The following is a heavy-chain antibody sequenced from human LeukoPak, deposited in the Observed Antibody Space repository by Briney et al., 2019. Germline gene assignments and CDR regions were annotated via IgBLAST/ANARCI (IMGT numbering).Heavy chain of an antibody. CDR2: ISYDGSNK. V-gene: IGHV3-30*18. J-gene: IGHJ6*02. D-gene: IGHD3-10*01. CDR3: AKGRYYYGSGRDPMDV. Sequence: GGSLRLSCAASGFTFSSYGMHWVRQAPGKGLEWVAVISYDGSNKYYADSVKGRFTNSRDNSKNTLYLQMNSLRAEDTAVYYCAKGRYYYGSGRDPMDVWGQGTTVTVSS. CDR1: GFTFSSYG.